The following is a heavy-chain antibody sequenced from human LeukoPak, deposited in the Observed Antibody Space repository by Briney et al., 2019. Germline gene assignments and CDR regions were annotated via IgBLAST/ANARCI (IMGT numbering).Heavy chain of an antibody. CDR3: ARRGSPGDWFDP. J-gene: IGHJ5*02. V-gene: IGHV3-7*03. CDR2: IKQDGSEK. CDR1: GFTFSSSW. D-gene: IGHD3-10*01. Sequence: SGGSLRLSCVASGFTFSSSWMSWVRQAPGKGLEWVANIKQDGSEKSYVESVRGRFTISRDNAKNSLYLQLNSLRAEDTALYYCARRGSPGDWFDPWGQGTLVTVSS.